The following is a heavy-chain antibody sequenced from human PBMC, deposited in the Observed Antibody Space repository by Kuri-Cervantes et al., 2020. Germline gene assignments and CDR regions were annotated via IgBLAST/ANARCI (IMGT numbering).Heavy chain of an antibody. J-gene: IGHJ4*02. D-gene: IGHD3-22*01. CDR2: VTLSGRA. CDR3: ARHSNFDRRGLRRGPLYYFDS. CDR1: GTPITNDYY. V-gene: IGHV4-38-2*01. Sequence: SETLSRTCAGYGTPITNDYYWDWIRLSPGKELEWIGSVTLSGRAYKSSSLQGRVSMSVESSRIQFSLKMTSVSAADAAVYYCARHSNFDRRGLRRGPLYYFDSWGQGLLVTVSS.